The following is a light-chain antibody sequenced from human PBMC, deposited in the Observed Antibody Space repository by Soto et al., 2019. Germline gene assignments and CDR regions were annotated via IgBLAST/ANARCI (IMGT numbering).Light chain of an antibody. CDR2: GAS. CDR3: QQYDNSPIT. CDR1: QSVSSSY. Sequence: EIVLTQSPCTLSLSPGERTTLACRASQSVSSSYLAWYQQKPGQAPRLVIYGASSRATGIPDRFSGSGSGTDFTLTISRLEPEDFAVYYCQQYDNSPITFGQGTRLEIK. J-gene: IGKJ5*01. V-gene: IGKV3-20*01.